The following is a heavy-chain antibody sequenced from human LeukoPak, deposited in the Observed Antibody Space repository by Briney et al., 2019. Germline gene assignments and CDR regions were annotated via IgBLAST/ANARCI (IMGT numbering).Heavy chain of an antibody. Sequence: GGSLRLSCAASGFTFSNYGMNWVRQAPGKGLEWVPYISSSSNTIYTADSVKGRFTISRDNAKNSLYLQMNSLRAEDTALYYCARDPQLDYWGQGTLVTVSS. V-gene: IGHV3-48*01. D-gene: IGHD5-18*01. CDR3: ARDPQLDY. CDR1: GFTFSNYG. J-gene: IGHJ4*02. CDR2: ISSSSNTI.